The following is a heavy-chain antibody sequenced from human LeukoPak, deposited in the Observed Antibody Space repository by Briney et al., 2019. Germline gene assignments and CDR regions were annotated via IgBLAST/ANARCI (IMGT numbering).Heavy chain of an antibody. D-gene: IGHD2-15*01. CDR2: INPNSGDT. Sequence: GASVKVSCKASGYTFTVYYMYWVRQAPGQGLEWMGRINPNSGDTDYAQNFQGGVTMTRDTSISTAYMELTNLRSDDTAVYYCARGYCSGGTCYLVENWFDPWGQGTLVTVSS. J-gene: IGHJ5*02. CDR3: ARGYCSGGTCYLVENWFDP. CDR1: GYTFTVYY. V-gene: IGHV1-2*06.